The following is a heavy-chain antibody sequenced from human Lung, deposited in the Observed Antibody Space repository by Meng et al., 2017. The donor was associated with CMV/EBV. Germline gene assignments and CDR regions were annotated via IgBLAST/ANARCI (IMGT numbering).Heavy chain of an antibody. D-gene: IGHD5-24*01. CDR1: GGSIGSGGYY. CDR2: IYYTGST. Sequence: QLQGSGPGLGKPSPTLALTCTGSGGSIGSGGYYWSWIRQHPGKGLEWIGYIYYTGSTFYNPSLKSRVTISVDTSKNQFSLKLIPATAADTAVYYCAREAGRDGYATPKFDYWGQGTLVTVSS. CDR3: AREAGRDGYATPKFDY. J-gene: IGHJ4*02. V-gene: IGHV4-31*03.